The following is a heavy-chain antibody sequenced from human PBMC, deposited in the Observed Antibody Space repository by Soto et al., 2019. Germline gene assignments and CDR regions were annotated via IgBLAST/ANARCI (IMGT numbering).Heavy chain of an antibody. J-gene: IGHJ4*02. CDR1: GFTFSSYW. CDR3: AREQLQVVIPDY. V-gene: IGHV3-7*01. D-gene: IGHD6-13*01. Sequence: EVQLVESGGGLVQPGGSLRLSCAASGFTFSSYWMNWVRQAPGKGLEWVANIKQDGSEKYYVDSVKGRFTISRDNTKNSLYLQMNSLRAGDTAVYYCAREQLQVVIPDYWGQGTLVTVSS. CDR2: IKQDGSEK.